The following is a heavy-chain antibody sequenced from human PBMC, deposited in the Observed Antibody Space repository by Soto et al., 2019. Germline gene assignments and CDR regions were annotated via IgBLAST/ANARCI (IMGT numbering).Heavy chain of an antibody. Sequence: ESGGGVVQPGRSLRLSCAASGFTFSSYAMHWVRQAPGKGLEWVAVISYDGSNKYYADSVKGRFTISRDNSKNTLYLQMNSLRAEGTAVYYCARTMTTYYYYYGMDVWGQGTTVTVSS. D-gene: IGHD4-17*01. V-gene: IGHV3-30-3*01. CDR1: GFTFSSYA. J-gene: IGHJ6*02. CDR2: ISYDGSNK. CDR3: ARTMTTYYYYYGMDV.